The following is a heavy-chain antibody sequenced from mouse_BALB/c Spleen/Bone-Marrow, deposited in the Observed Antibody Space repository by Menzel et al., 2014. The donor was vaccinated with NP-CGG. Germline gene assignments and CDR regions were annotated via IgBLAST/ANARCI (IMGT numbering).Heavy chain of an antibody. J-gene: IGHJ1*01. CDR3: ARDMCDGLRWYFDV. D-gene: IGHD2-3*01. CDR1: GFTFTDYY. CDR2: IRNKANGYTT. V-gene: IGHV7-3*02. Sequence: EVKVEESGGGLVQPGGSLRLSCATSGFTFTDYYMSWVRQPPGKAPEWLGFIRNKANGYTTDYSASVKGRFTISRDNSQSILYLQMNTLRAEDSATYYCARDMCDGLRWYFDVWGAGTTVTVSS.